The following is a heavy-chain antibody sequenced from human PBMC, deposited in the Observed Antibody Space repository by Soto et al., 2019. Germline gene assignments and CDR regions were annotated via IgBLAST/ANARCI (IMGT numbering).Heavy chain of an antibody. Sequence: PSETLSLTCAVSGYSISSGYYWGWIRRPPGKGLEWIGSIYHSGSTYYNPSLKSRVTISVDTSKNQFSLKLSSVTAADTAVYYCARDIYCTNGVCPNWFDPWGQGTLVTVSS. J-gene: IGHJ5*02. CDR1: GYSISSGYY. CDR3: ARDIYCTNGVCPNWFDP. V-gene: IGHV4-38-2*02. D-gene: IGHD2-8*01. CDR2: IYHSGST.